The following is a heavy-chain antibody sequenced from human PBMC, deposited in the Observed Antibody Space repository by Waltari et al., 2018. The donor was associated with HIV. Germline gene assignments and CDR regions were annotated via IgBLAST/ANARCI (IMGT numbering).Heavy chain of an antibody. J-gene: IGHJ4*02. CDR2: ITDDGDDT. Sequence: EVQLLESGGDLVQPGGSLRLSCAASGFTFSSYAMSWVRQAPGKGLEWVSAITDDGDDTFHADSVKGRFTISRDNSKNTLYLQMNSLRAEDTALYYCAKGSRRARPYYFDYWGQGSLVTVSS. V-gene: IGHV3-23*01. CDR3: AKGSRRARPYYFDY. D-gene: IGHD2-21*01. CDR1: GFTFSSYA.